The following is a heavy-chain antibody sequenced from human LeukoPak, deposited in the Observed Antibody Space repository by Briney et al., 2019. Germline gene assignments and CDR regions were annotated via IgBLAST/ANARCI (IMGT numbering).Heavy chain of an antibody. J-gene: IGHJ3*02. D-gene: IGHD1-26*01. Sequence: GGSLRLSCAASGFTFSSYSMHWVRQAPGKGLEWVALISYDANNKYYADSVKGRFAISRDNSKNTLYLQMNSLRAEDTAVYYCARFGLVGATEAFDIWGQGTMVTVSS. V-gene: IGHV3-30*09. CDR1: GFTFSSYS. CDR2: ISYDANNK. CDR3: ARFGLVGATEAFDI.